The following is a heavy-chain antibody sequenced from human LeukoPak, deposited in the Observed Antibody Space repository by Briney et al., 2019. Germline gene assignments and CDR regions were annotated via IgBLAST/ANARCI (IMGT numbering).Heavy chain of an antibody. CDR2: INTNTGNP. Sequence: ASVKVSCKASGYTFTSYAMNWVRQAPGQGLEWMGWINTNTGNPTYAQGFTGRFVFSLDTSVSTAYLQISSLKAEDTAVYYCARPSSSWYFNHYYYYMDVWGKGTTVTVSS. D-gene: IGHD6-13*01. J-gene: IGHJ6*03. V-gene: IGHV7-4-1*02. CDR1: GYTFTSYA. CDR3: ARPSSSWYFNHYYYYMDV.